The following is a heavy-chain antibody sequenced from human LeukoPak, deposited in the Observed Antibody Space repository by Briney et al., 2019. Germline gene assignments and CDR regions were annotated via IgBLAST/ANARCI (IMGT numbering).Heavy chain of an antibody. CDR2: IWYDGSNK. CDR3: ARSPTMVRGVSFDY. D-gene: IGHD3-10*01. V-gene: IGHV3-33*01. J-gene: IGHJ4*02. CDR1: GFTFSSYG. Sequence: SGGSLRLSCAASGFTFSSYGMHWVRQAPGKGLEWVAVIWYDGSNKYYADSVKGRFTISRDNSENTLYLQMNSLRAEDTAVYYCARSPTMVRGVSFDYWGQGTLVTVSS.